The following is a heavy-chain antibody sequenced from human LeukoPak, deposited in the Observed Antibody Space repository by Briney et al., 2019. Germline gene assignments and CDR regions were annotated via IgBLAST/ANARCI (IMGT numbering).Heavy chain of an antibody. CDR1: GFIFSNSW. CDR3: ARGGNYYLDY. V-gene: IGHV3-74*01. Sequence: GGSLRLSCAASGFIFSNSWVHWIRHAPGRGLVWVSRMNSDGSTINYGDSVKGRFTTSRDNGKSTLYLQMNSLRAEDTAVYYCARGGNYYLDYWGQGTLVTVSS. CDR2: MNSDGSTI. D-gene: IGHD1-1*01. J-gene: IGHJ4*02.